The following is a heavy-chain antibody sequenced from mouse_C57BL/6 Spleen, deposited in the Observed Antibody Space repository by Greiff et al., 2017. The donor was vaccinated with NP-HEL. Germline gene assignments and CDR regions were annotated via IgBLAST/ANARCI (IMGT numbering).Heavy chain of an antibody. CDR2: IYPSDSET. J-gene: IGHJ3*01. CDR1: GYTFTSYW. D-gene: IGHD3-2*02. V-gene: IGHV1-61*01. Sequence: QVQLQQPGAELVRPGSSVKLSCKASGYTFTSYWMAWVKQRPGQGLEWIGNIYPSDSETHYNQKFKDKATLTVDKSSSTAYMQLSSLTSEDSAVYYCARTAAQATFAYWGQGTLVTVSA. CDR3: ARTAAQATFAY.